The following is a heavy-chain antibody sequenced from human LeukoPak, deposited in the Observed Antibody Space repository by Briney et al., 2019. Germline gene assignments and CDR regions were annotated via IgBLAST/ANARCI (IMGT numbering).Heavy chain of an antibody. Sequence: PGGSLRLSCTTSGFNFSLYSMYWVRQAPGAGLEWVSAISSGNTYIYYADSLKGRFTISRDNAKKSLYLQMSSLRVEDSAVYYCARERVGWGLGSWGQGTLVTVSS. CDR1: GFNFSLYS. CDR2: ISSGNTYI. J-gene: IGHJ4*02. CDR3: ARERVGWGLGS. D-gene: IGHD3-16*01. V-gene: IGHV3-21*01.